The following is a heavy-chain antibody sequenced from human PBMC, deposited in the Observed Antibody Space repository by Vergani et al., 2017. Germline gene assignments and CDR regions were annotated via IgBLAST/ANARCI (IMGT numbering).Heavy chain of an antibody. D-gene: IGHD3-22*01. Sequence: VQLVESGGGLVKRGGSLRLSCAASGFTFNNYAIHWVRQAPGKGLEWVAVISYDGSTKYYADSVKGRFTISRDNSKNTLYLQMNSLRGEDTAVYYCARATTSYYYDAGDYWGQGTLVTVSS. V-gene: IGHV3-30-3*01. J-gene: IGHJ4*02. CDR3: ARATTSYYYDAGDY. CDR2: ISYDGSTK. CDR1: GFTFNNYA.